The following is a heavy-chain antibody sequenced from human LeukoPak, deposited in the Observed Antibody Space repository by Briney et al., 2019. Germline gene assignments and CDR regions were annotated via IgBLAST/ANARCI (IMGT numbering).Heavy chain of an antibody. V-gene: IGHV1-69*13. J-gene: IGHJ4*02. CDR3: ARDGYYYDSSGYYYYFDY. Sequence: SVTVSCKASGYTFTSYGISWVRQAPGQGLEWMEGIIPIFGTANYAQKFQGRVTITADESTSTAYMELSSLRSEDTAVYYCARDGYYYDSSGYYYYFDYWGQGTLVTVSS. CDR1: GYTFTSYG. CDR2: IIPIFGTA. D-gene: IGHD3-22*01.